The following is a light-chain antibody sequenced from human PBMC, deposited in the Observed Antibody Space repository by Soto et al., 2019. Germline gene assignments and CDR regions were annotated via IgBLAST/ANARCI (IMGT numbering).Light chain of an antibody. CDR1: QSISPY. V-gene: IGKV1-5*01. J-gene: IGKJ2*01. CDR3: QQYNSYSPWYT. CDR2: GAS. Sequence: DIQMTQSPSSLSASVGDKVTITCRASQSISPYLNWYQHKPGKAPKLLIYGASTLQSGVPSRFSGSGSGRDFTLNITRLQPDDFATYYCQQYNSYSPWYTFGQGTKVDIK.